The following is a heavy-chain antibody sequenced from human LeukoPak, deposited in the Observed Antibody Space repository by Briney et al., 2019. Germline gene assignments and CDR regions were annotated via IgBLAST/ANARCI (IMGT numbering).Heavy chain of an antibody. Sequence: PSETLSLTCTVSGGSISSYYWSWIRQPPGMGLEWIGYIYYSGSTNYNPSLKSRVTISVDTSKNQFSLKLSSVTAADTAVYYCAGRGYSYGYDYWGQGTLVTVSS. V-gene: IGHV4-59*01. CDR2: IYYSGST. D-gene: IGHD5-18*01. CDR1: GGSISSYY. J-gene: IGHJ4*02. CDR3: AGRGYSYGYDY.